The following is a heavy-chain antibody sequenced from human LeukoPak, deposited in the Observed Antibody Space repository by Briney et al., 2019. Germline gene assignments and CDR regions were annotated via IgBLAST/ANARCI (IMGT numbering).Heavy chain of an antibody. J-gene: IGHJ4*02. CDR2: INHSGST. D-gene: IGHD2-8*01. CDR1: GGSISSSSYY. Sequence: SETLSLTCTVSGGSISSSSYYWRWIRQPPGKGLEWIGEINHSGSTNYNPSLKSRVTISVDTSKNQFSLKLSSVTAADTAVYYCARGRQRLAYCTNGVCPKEFDYWGQGTLVTVSS. V-gene: IGHV4-39*07. CDR3: ARGRQRLAYCTNGVCPKEFDY.